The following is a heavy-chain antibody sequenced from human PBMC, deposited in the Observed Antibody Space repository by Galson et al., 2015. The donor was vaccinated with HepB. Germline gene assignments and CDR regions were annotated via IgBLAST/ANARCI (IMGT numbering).Heavy chain of an antibody. Sequence: SLRLSCAASGFTFSDYYMSWIRQAPGKGLEWVSYISSSSSYTNYADSVKGRFTISRDNAKNSLYLQMNSLRAEDTAVYYCAGVQYYYGSGSYYNADWFDPWGQGTLVTVSS. D-gene: IGHD3-10*01. CDR3: AGVQYYYGSGSYYNADWFDP. CDR2: ISSSSSYT. CDR1: GFTFSDYY. J-gene: IGHJ5*02. V-gene: IGHV3-11*06.